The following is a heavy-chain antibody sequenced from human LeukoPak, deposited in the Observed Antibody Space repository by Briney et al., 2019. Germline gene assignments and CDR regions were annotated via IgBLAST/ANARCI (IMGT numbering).Heavy chain of an antibody. CDR3: ARVFGYSSGWFYFDY. Sequence: GGSLRLSCAASGFTFSSYWMHWVRQVPGKGLVCVSRINSDGSSTVYADSVKGRFTISRDNAKNSLYLQMNSLRAEDTAVYYCARVFGYSSGWFYFDYWGQGTLVTVSS. V-gene: IGHV3-74*01. D-gene: IGHD6-19*01. J-gene: IGHJ4*02. CDR1: GFTFSSYW. CDR2: INSDGSST.